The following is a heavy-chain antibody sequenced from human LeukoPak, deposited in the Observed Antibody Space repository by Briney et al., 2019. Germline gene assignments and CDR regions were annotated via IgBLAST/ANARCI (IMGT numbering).Heavy chain of an antibody. CDR1: GYTLTDYY. V-gene: IGHV1-2*06. D-gene: IGHD3-22*01. CDR3: ARVGYYESSGYYEY. J-gene: IGHJ4*02. CDR2: INPNSGGT. Sequence: ASVKVSCKASGYTLTDYYMHWVRQALGQGLEWMGRINPNSGGTNYAQKFQGRVTMTRDTSISTVYMELSRLRSDDTAVYYCARVGYYESSGYYEYWGQGTLVTVSS.